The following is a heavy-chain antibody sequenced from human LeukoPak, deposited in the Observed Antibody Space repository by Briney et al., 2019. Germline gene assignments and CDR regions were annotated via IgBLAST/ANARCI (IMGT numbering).Heavy chain of an antibody. D-gene: IGHD5-24*01. CDR3: AKGDGYLDY. Sequence: GGSLRLSCTVSGFTVSSNSMSWVRQAPGKGLEWVSFIYSGTIHYSDSVKGRFTISRDNSKNTLYLQMNSLRAEDTAVYYCAKGDGYLDYWGQGTLVTVSS. V-gene: IGHV3-53*01. CDR1: GFTVSSNS. J-gene: IGHJ4*02. CDR2: IYSGTI.